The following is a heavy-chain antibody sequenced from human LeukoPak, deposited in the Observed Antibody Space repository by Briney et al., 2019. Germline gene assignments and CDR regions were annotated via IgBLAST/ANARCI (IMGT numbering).Heavy chain of an antibody. J-gene: IGHJ4*02. Sequence: SETLSLTCTVSGGSLSSGSSYWSWIRQHPGKGLEWIGYIFYTGSTYYNPSLNSRINISVVTSRNQFSLQLSSVTAADTAVYYCARVGIISEPTATFYFDYWGQGTLVTVSS. CDR1: GGSLSSGSSY. V-gene: IGHV4-31*03. CDR2: IFYTGST. CDR3: ARVGIISEPTATFYFDY. D-gene: IGHD1-1*01.